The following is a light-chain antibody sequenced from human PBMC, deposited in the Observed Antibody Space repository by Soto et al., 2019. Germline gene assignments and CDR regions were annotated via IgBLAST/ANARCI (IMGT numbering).Light chain of an antibody. CDR2: AAS. V-gene: IGKV1-39*01. CDR3: KKSYSTPLT. Sequence: DIQMTQSPSNLPASVGDRVTITCRASESISDYLNWYQQKPGKAPKLLIYAASNLQSGVPSRFSGSGSGTVYTLTIGSLQPEEFATYDCKKSYSTPLTVGGGTKVAIK. J-gene: IGKJ4*01. CDR1: ESISDY.